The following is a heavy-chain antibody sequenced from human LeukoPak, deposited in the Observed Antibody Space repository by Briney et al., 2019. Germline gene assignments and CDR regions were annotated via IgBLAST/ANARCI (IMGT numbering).Heavy chain of an antibody. CDR3: ARDSRRLVVSPCGY. D-gene: IGHD2-2*01. CDR2: ISSSGSTI. Sequence: GGSLRLSCAASGFTFSDYYMSWIRQAPGKGLEWVSYISSSGSTIYYADSVKGRFTISRDNAKNSLYLQMNSLRAEDTAVYYCARDSRRLVVSPCGYWGQGTLVTVSS. V-gene: IGHV3-11*04. J-gene: IGHJ4*02. CDR1: GFTFSDYY.